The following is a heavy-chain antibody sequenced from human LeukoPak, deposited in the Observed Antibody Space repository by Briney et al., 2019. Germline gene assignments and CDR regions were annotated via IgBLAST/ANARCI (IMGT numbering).Heavy chain of an antibody. CDR2: IYPGDSDT. CDR3: ARPPPRGAGGIADAFYI. Sequence: GESLKISCKGSGYSFSSHWIGWVRQMPGKGLEWMGIIYPGDSDTRYSPSFQGQVTISADKSISTAYLQWSSLKASDTAMYCCARPPPRGAGGIADAFYIWGQGTMVSVSS. D-gene: IGHD6-13*01. V-gene: IGHV5-51*01. J-gene: IGHJ3*02. CDR1: GYSFSSHW.